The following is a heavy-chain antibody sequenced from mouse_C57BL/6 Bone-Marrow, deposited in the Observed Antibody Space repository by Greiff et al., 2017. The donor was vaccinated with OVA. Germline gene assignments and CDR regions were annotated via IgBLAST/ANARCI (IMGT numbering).Heavy chain of an antibody. CDR1: GFTFSSYG. CDR3: ARQGGISYYFDY. CDR2: ISSGGSYT. V-gene: IGHV5-6*02. Sequence: DVKLVESGGDLVKPGGSLKLSCAASGFTFSSYGMSWVRQTPDKRLEWVATISSGGSYTYYPDSVKGRFTISRDNAKNTLYLQMSSLKSEDTARYYCARQGGISYYFDYWGQGTTLTVSS. J-gene: IGHJ2*01.